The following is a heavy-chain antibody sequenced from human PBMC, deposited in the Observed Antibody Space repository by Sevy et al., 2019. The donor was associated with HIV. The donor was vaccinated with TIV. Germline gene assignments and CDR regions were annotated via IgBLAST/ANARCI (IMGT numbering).Heavy chain of an antibody. V-gene: IGHV3-30*02. CDR2: IRYDGSNK. D-gene: IGHD3-3*01. CDR3: AKDLELPEMYYDFWSGYYRGSHYYYGMDV. Sequence: GGSLRLSCAASGFTFSSYGMHWVRQAPGKGLEWVAFIRYDGSNKYYADSVKGRFTISRDNSKNTLYLQMNSLRAEDTAVDYCAKDLELPEMYYDFWSGYYRGSHYYYGMDVWGQGTTVTVSS. J-gene: IGHJ6*02. CDR1: GFTFSSYG.